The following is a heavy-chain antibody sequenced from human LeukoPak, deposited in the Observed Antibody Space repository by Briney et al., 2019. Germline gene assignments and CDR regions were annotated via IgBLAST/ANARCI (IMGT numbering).Heavy chain of an antibody. V-gene: IGHV3-30*18. D-gene: IGHD5-18*01. CDR1: GFTFSSYG. Sequence: GGSLRLSCAASGFTFSSYGMHWVRQAPGKGLDWVALISNDGSKKYYADSVKGRLTISRDNSKNTLSLQVSSLRTEDTAVYYCAKDRYSYAFEYSDSWGQGTLVTVSS. CDR2: ISNDGSKK. CDR3: AKDRYSYAFEYSDS. J-gene: IGHJ4*02.